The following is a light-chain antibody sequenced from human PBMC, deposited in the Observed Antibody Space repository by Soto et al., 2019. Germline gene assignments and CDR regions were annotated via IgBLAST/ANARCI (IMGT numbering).Light chain of an antibody. CDR2: KAS. V-gene: IGKV1-5*03. CDR3: KQSSAFPLT. J-gene: IGKJ4*01. CDR1: QSISSW. Sequence: DIQMTQSPSTLSASVGDRVTITCRASQSISSWLAWYQQKPGKAPKLLIYKASTLKSGVQSRFSGSGSGTDFTLTIRSLQPEDFATYFCKQSSAFPLTFGGGTKVDIK.